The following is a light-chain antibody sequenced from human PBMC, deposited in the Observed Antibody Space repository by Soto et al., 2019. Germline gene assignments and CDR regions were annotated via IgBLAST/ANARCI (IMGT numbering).Light chain of an antibody. J-gene: IGLJ1*01. CDR1: RSDVAVYNY. CDR3: CSYAGSNNFV. Sequence: QSVLTQPPSASGSPGQSVTVSCTGTRSDVAVYNYVSWYRQHPGKAPKLLIYEVNKRPSGVPDRFSGSKSGNTASLTVSGLQPEDEADYYCCSYAGSNNFVFGTGTKVTV. V-gene: IGLV2-8*01. CDR2: EVN.